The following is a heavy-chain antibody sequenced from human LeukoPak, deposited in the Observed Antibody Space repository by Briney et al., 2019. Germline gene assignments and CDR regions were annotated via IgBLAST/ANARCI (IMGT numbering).Heavy chain of an antibody. V-gene: IGHV4-39*07. J-gene: IGHJ5*02. Sequence: SETLSLTCTVSGGSISSSSYYWSWIRQPPGKGLEWIGSIYYSGSTYYNPSLKSRVTISVDTSKNQFSLKLSSVTAADTAVYYCAREACSSTSCYLGSWFDPWGQGTLVTVSS. CDR1: GGSISSSSYY. CDR2: IYYSGST. CDR3: AREACSSTSCYLGSWFDP. D-gene: IGHD2-2*01.